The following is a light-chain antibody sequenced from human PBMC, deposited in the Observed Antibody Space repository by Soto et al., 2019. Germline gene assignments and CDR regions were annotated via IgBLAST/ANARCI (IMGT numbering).Light chain of an antibody. V-gene: IGKV2-30*01. J-gene: IGKJ2*01. CDR3: MQGTHWLYT. Sequence: DVVMTQSPLSLPVTLGQAASSSCKSIQSLVYSDGHTYLNWFQQRPGQSPRRLIYKVSNRDSGVPDRFSGSGSGTDFTLKISRVEAEDIGVSYCMQGTHWLYTFGQGTRLEI. CDR1: QSLVYSDGHTY. CDR2: KVS.